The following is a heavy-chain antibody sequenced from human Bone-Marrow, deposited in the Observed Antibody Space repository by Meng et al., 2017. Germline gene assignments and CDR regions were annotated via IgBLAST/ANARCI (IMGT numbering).Heavy chain of an antibody. Sequence: LVLSRGSVKPSRTLSLTCTVSGGSISSISYYWGWIRQPPGKGLEWIGSIYSSGSTSYNPSLKSRVTISVATSKNQFSLKLSSVTAADTAVYYCAGYDTRLGELSLAFDYWGQGTLVTVSS. J-gene: IGHJ4*02. CDR3: AGYDTRLGELSLAFDY. CDR1: GGSISSISYY. D-gene: IGHD3-16*02. CDR2: IYSSGST. V-gene: IGHV4-39*07.